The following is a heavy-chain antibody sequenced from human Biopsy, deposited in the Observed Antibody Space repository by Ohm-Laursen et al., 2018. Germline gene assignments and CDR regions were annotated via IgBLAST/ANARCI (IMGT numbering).Heavy chain of an antibody. V-gene: IGHV4-4*07. CDR2: ILFSGDT. D-gene: IGHD1-26*01. CDR3: ALGGGSYVNFDY. CDR1: DKSINKYY. Sequence: SETLSLTCTVSDKSINKYYWSWLRQPAGKGLEYIGRILFSGDTNPDYNPSLKSRVTMSVDTSKNQFSLRLSSVTAADTAVYYCALGGGSYVNFDYWGQGTLVTVSS. J-gene: IGHJ4*02.